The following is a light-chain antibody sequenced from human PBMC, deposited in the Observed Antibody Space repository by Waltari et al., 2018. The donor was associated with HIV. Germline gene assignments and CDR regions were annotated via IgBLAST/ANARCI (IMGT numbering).Light chain of an antibody. Sequence: QSALTQPRSVSGSPGQSVTVSCTEASSDVGGYDSGSCYQQHPGKAPKLIIYDVTKRPSGVPGRFSGSRSGDTASLTISGLQADDEADYYCCSYAGSYSYVFGAGTRVIVL. V-gene: IGLV2-11*01. CDR3: CSYAGSYSYV. J-gene: IGLJ1*01. CDR1: SSDVGGYDS. CDR2: DVT.